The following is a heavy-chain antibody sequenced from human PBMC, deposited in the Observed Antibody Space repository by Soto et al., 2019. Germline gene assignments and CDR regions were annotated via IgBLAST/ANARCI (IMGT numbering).Heavy chain of an antibody. J-gene: IGHJ4*02. CDR3: ARERYGGYVYYFDY. D-gene: IGHD5-12*01. CDR1: GFTFSSYW. Sequence: EVQLVDSGGGLVQPGGSLRLSCAASGFTFSSYWMHWVRQAPGKGLVWVSRINSDGSSTSYADSVKGRFTISRDNAKNTLYLQMNSLRAEDTAVYYCARERYGGYVYYFDYWGQGTLVTVSS. V-gene: IGHV3-74*01. CDR2: INSDGSST.